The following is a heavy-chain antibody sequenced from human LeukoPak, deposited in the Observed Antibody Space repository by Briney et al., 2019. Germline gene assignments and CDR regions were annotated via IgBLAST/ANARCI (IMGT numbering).Heavy chain of an antibody. D-gene: IGHD2-2*01. CDR3: AIADIVVVPAAVEGAFDT. V-gene: IGHV4-59*08. CDR1: GGSISSYY. CDR2: IYYSGST. Sequence: PSETLSLTCTVSGGSISSYYWSWIRQPPGKGLEWIGYIYYSGSTNYNPSLKSRVTISVDTSKNQFSLKLSSVTAADTAVYYCAIADIVVVPAAVEGAFDTWGQGTMVTVSS. J-gene: IGHJ3*02.